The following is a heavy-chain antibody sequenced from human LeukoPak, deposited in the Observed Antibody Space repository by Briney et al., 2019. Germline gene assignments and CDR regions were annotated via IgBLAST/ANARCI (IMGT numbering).Heavy chain of an antibody. D-gene: IGHD4-17*01. CDR1: GGSISSGGYY. V-gene: IGHV4-31*03. Sequence: SETLSLTCTVSGGSISSGGYYWSWIRQRPGKGLEWIGYIYYSGSTYYNPSLKSRVTISVDTSKNQFSLKLSSVTAADTAVYYCARETSDGASPNAFDIWGQGTMVTVSS. CDR3: ARETSDGASPNAFDI. CDR2: IYYSGST. J-gene: IGHJ3*02.